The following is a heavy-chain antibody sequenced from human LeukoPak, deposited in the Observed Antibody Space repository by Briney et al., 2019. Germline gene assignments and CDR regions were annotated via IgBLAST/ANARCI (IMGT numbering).Heavy chain of an antibody. CDR2: ISAYNGNT. Sequence: ASVKVSCKASGYTFTSYGISWVRQAPGQGLEWMGWISAYNGNTNYAQKLQGRVTMTEDTSTDTAYMELSSLRSEDTAVYYCATPDYYDGSGYYDLDYWGQGTLVTVSS. V-gene: IGHV1-18*01. CDR3: ATPDYYDGSGYYDLDY. J-gene: IGHJ4*02. D-gene: IGHD3-22*01. CDR1: GYTFTSYG.